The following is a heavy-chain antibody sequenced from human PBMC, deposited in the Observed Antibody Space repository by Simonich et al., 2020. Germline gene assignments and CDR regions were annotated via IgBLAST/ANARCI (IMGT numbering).Heavy chain of an antibody. J-gene: IGHJ6*02. D-gene: IGHD6-19*01. Sequence: EVQLVESGGGLVKPGGSLRLSCAASGFTFSSYSMNWVRQAPGKGREWVSSISSISSYIYYANSVNGRFTISRDNAKNSLYLQMNSLRAEDTAVYYCARWIAVAGTGAYGMDVWGQGTTVTVSS. V-gene: IGHV3-21*01. CDR3: ARWIAVAGTGAYGMDV. CDR1: GFTFSSYS. CDR2: ISSISSYI.